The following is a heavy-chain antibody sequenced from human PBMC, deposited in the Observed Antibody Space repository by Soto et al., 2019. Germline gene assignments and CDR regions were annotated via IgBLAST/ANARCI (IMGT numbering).Heavy chain of an antibody. CDR2: IWHDGSIQ. V-gene: IGHV3-33*01. Sequence: QVQLVESGGGVVQPGRSLRLSCAASGFSLSNYGMHWVRQAPGKGLEWVAVIWHDGSIQQYADSVKGRFTISRDNSKNTLSLQMNGRRAEGRAMYYWATDKSSSPFDYWGPGTLVNVSS. CDR3: ATDKSSSPFDY. J-gene: IGHJ4*02. D-gene: IGHD2-2*01. CDR1: GFSLSNYG.